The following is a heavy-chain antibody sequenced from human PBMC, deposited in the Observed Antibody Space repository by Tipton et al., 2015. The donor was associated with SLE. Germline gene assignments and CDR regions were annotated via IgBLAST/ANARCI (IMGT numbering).Heavy chain of an antibody. CDR2: IYTSGST. Sequence: TLSLTCTVSGGSISSSSYYWSWIRQPAGKGLEWIGRIYTSGSTNYNPSLKGRVTISVDTSKNQFSLKLSSVTAADTAVYYCAREGSSCLFQHWGQGTLVTVSS. V-gene: IGHV4-61*02. D-gene: IGHD6-13*01. J-gene: IGHJ1*01. CDR3: AREGSSCLFQH. CDR1: GGSISSSSYY.